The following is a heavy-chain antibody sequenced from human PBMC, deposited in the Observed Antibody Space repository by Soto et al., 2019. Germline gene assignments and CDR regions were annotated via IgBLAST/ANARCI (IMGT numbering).Heavy chain of an antibody. CDR2: ISYDGSNK. Sequence: QVQLVESGGGVVQPGRSLRLSCAASGFTFSSYGMHWVRQAPGKGLEWVAVISYDGSNKYYADSVKGRFTISRDNSKNTRYRQMNSLRAEDTAVYYCAKASEFITMVRGPSEYFQHWCQGTLVTVSS. V-gene: IGHV3-30*18. CDR1: GFTFSSYG. CDR3: AKASEFITMVRGPSEYFQH. J-gene: IGHJ1*01. D-gene: IGHD3-10*01.